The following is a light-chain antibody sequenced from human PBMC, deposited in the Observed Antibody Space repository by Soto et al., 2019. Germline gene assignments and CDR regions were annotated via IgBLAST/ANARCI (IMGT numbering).Light chain of an antibody. J-gene: IGKJ4*01. CDR2: KAS. Sequence: DIQMTQSPSTLSASVGDRVTITCRASKSISSWLGWYQQKPGKAPKLLIYKASSLQSGVPSRFGGSASGTEFTLTISKLQPDDFATYYCQQSHSNPLTFGGGTKVEIK. CDR3: QQSHSNPLT. V-gene: IGKV1-5*03. CDR1: KSISSW.